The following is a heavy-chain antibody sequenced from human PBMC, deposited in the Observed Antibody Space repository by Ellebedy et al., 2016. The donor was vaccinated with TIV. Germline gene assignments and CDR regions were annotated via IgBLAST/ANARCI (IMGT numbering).Heavy chain of an antibody. D-gene: IGHD6-13*01. CDR1: GYTFTGYY. J-gene: IGHJ6*02. CDR2: INPNSCGT. CDR3: ARGEAAAGMYYYYGMDV. V-gene: IGHV1-2*04. Sequence: AASVTVSCKASGYTFTGYYMHWVRQAPGQGLEWMGWINPNSCGTNYAPKFQGWVTMTRDTSISTAYMELSRLRSDDTAVYYCARGEAAAGMYYYYGMDVWGQGTTVTVSS.